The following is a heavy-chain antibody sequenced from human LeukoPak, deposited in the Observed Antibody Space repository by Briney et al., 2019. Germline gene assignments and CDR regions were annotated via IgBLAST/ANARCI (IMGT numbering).Heavy chain of an antibody. CDR2: ITPFNGNT. J-gene: IGHJ4*02. Sequence: ASVKVSCKASGYTFTYRYLHWVRQAPRQALEWLGWITPFNGNTNYAQKFQDRVTITRHRSMSTAYMELSSLRSEDTAMYHCASCPHYDSRVGGYYFDYWGQGTLVTVSS. V-gene: IGHV1-45*03. CDR3: ASCPHYDSRVGGYYFDY. CDR1: GYTFTYRY. D-gene: IGHD3-22*01.